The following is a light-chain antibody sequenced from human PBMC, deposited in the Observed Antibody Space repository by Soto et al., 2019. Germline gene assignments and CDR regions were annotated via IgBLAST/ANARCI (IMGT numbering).Light chain of an antibody. Sequence: DIQMTQSPSTLSESVGDRVTITCRASQSISSWLAWYQQKPGKAPKLLIYRASSLGSGVPSRFSGSGSGTEFTLTISSLQPDDFATYYCQQYDSSVYTFGQGTKLEIK. V-gene: IGKV1-5*03. CDR2: RAS. CDR1: QSISSW. CDR3: QQYDSSVYT. J-gene: IGKJ2*01.